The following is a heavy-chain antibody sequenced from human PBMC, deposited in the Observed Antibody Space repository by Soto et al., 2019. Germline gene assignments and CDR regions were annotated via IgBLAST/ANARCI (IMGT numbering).Heavy chain of an antibody. D-gene: IGHD7-27*01. CDR3: ARHSKKTGDFDYYYGMDV. CDR1: GGSMSPYY. J-gene: IGHJ6*02. CDR2: IYYRGNT. V-gene: IGHV4-59*08. Sequence: KPSETLSLTCSVFGGSMSPYYWSWIRQSPGKGLEWIPNIYYRGNTNYNPSLESRVTISIDTSKNQFSLKLNSLTAADTAVYSSARHSKKTGDFDYYYGMDVWGQGTTVTVSS.